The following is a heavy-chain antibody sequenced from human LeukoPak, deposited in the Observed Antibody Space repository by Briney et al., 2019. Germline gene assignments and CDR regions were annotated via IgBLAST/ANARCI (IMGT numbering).Heavy chain of an antibody. CDR3: ARAGITMVRGVADAFDI. J-gene: IGHJ3*02. D-gene: IGHD3-10*01. Sequence: PGGSLRLSCAASGFIFRNYNMNWVRQAPGKGLEWVSSISSRSRYIYYADSVKGRFTISRDNAKNSLYLQMNSLRAEDTAVYYCARAGITMVRGVADAFDIWGQGTMVTVSS. V-gene: IGHV3-21*04. CDR2: ISSRSRYI. CDR1: GFIFRNYN.